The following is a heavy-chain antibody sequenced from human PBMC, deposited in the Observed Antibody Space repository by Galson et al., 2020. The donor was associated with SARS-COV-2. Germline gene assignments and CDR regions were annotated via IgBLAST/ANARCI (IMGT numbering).Heavy chain of an antibody. D-gene: IGHD5-12*01. J-gene: IGHJ6*02. CDR1: GFTFSSYA. V-gene: IGHV3-30*04. CDR3: AREVGATRLYYYGMDV. Sequence: GGSLRLSCAASGFTFSSYAMHWVRQAPGKGLEWVAVISYDGSNKYYADSVKGRFTISRDNSKNTLYLQMNSLRAEDTAVYYCAREVGATRLYYYGMDVWGQGTTVTVSS. CDR2: ISYDGSNK.